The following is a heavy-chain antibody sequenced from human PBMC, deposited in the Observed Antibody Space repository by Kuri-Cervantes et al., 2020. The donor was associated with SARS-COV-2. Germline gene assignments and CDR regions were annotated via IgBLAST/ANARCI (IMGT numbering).Heavy chain of an antibody. J-gene: IGHJ6*02. CDR2: IYYSGST. D-gene: IGHD6-19*01. CDR1: GGSISSYY. CDR3: ARGALAVAGTDSRYYYGMDV. V-gene: IGHV4-59*08. Sequence: SETLSLTCTVSGGSISSYYWSWIRQPPGKGLEWIGYIYYSGSTKYNPSLKSRVTISVDTSKNQFSLKLSSVTAADTAVYYCARGALAVAGTDSRYYYGMDVWGQGTTVTVSS.